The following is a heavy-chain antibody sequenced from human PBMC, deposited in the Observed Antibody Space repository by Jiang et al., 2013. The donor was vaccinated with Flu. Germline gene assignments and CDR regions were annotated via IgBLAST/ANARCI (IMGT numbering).Heavy chain of an antibody. CDR1: GFSFSDSA. J-gene: IGHJ3*02. D-gene: IGHD3-16*01. CDR2: IRSKVNNYAT. Sequence: VQLVESGGGLVQPGWSLKLSCAASGFSFSDSAMHWVRQASGKGLEWVGRIRSKVNNYATAYTASVKGRFTISRDDSKNTLYLQMNSLKIEDTAVYYCMRGGVFDTWGQGTLVTVSS. CDR3: MRGGVFDT. V-gene: IGHV3-73*02.